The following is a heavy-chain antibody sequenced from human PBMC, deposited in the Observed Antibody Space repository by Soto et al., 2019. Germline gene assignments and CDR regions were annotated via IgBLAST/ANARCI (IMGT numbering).Heavy chain of an antibody. CDR2: IIPIFGTA. D-gene: IGHD3-22*01. J-gene: IGHJ6*02. CDR3: ARGGYYDSSGYWGYYYYGMDV. V-gene: IGHV1-69*01. Sequence: VQLVQSGVEVRKPGSSLKVSGKASGGTFRSYAITWVRRAPGQGLEWMGGIIPIFGTANYAQKFQGRVTITADESTSTAYMELSSLRSEDTAVYYCARGGYYDSSGYWGYYYYGMDVWGQGTTVTVSS. CDR1: GGTFRSYA.